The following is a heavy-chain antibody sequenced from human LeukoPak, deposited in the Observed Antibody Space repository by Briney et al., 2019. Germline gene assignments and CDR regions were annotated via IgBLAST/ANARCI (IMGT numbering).Heavy chain of an antibody. D-gene: IGHD3-16*01. Sequence: GGSLRLSCAASGFTFSSYSMNWVRQAPGKGLEWVSSISSSSSYIYYADSVKGQFTISRDNAKNSLYLQMNSLRAEDTAVYYCARDGTSFGLGYWGQGTLVTVSS. J-gene: IGHJ4*02. CDR1: GFTFSSYS. V-gene: IGHV3-21*01. CDR3: ARDGTSFGLGY. CDR2: ISSSSSYI.